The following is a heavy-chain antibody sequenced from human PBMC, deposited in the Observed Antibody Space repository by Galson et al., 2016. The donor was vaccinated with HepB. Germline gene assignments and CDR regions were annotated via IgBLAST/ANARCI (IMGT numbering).Heavy chain of an antibody. CDR3: AKGDCSTSSCFSLHY. D-gene: IGHD2-2*01. V-gene: IGHV3-9*03. CDR1: GFTFEDYT. Sequence: SLRLSCAASGFTFEDYTMHWVRQALGKGLEWVSSISWHSRSIGYADSVKGRFTISRDNAKNSVNLEMNSLRSEDMALYYCAKGDCSTSSCFSLHYWGQGTLVTVSS. J-gene: IGHJ4*02. CDR2: ISWHSRSI.